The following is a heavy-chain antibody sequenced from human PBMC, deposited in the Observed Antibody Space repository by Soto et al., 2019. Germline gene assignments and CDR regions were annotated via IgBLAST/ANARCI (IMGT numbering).Heavy chain of an antibody. V-gene: IGHV1-58*01. CDR2: IVVGSGNT. D-gene: IGHD2-2*01. J-gene: IGHJ5*01. Sequence: SVKVSCKASGFIFTSSAVQWVRQARGQRLEWIGWIVVGSGNTNYAQKFQERVTITRDMSTSTAYMELSSLTSEDTAVYYCAASILDCDRSCYPTGVFDSWGQGTLVTVSS. CDR1: GFIFTSSA. CDR3: AASILDCDRSCYPTGVFDS.